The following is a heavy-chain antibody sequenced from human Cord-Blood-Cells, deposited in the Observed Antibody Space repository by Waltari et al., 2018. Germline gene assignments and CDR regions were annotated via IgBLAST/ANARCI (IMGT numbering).Heavy chain of an antibody. CDR2: IYPGDSDT. D-gene: IGHD3-10*01. V-gene: IGHV5-51*01. CDR1: GSSFTSYW. J-gene: IGHJ4*02. Sequence: EVQLVQSGAEVKKPGASLKISCKGAGSSFTSYWIGWVRPMPGKGLEWTGIIYPGDSDTRYSPSFQGQVTISADKSISTAYLQWSSLKASDTAMYYCARPYGSGSYYSPFDYWGQGTLVTVAS. CDR3: ARPYGSGSYYSPFDY.